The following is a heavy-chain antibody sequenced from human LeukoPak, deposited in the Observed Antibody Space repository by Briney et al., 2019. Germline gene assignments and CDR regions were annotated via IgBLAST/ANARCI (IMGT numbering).Heavy chain of an antibody. J-gene: IGHJ5*02. CDR1: GFTFSSYT. CDR3: ARSLITVPNWFDP. Sequence: GGSLRLSCAASGFTFSSYTMSWIRQAPGKGLEWVSYISSSSSYTNYADSVKGRFTISRDNAKNSLSLQMNSLRAEDTAIYYCARSLITVPNWFDPWGQGTLVTVSS. D-gene: IGHD1-14*01. V-gene: IGHV3-11*03. CDR2: ISSSSSYT.